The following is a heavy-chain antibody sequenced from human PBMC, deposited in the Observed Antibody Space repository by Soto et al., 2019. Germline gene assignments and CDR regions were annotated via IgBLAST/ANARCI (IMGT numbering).Heavy chain of an antibody. CDR1: GFTFSSYA. CDR3: AKDRGSGSTSWYNGWFDP. D-gene: IGHD2-2*02. CDR2: ISGSGGST. Sequence: EVQLLESGGGLVQPGGSLRLSCVASGFTFSSYAMTWVHQAPGKGLEWVSAISGSGGSTYYADSVKGRFTISRDNSKNTLYLQMNSLRAEDTAVYYCAKDRGSGSTSWYNGWFDPWGQGTLVTVSS. J-gene: IGHJ5*02. V-gene: IGHV3-23*01.